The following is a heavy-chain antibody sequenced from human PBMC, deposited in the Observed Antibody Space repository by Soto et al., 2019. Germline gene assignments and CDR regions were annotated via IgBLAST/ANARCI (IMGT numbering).Heavy chain of an antibody. Sequence: SETLSLTCTVSGGSISSSSYYWGWIRQPPGKGLEWIGSIYYSGSTYYNPSLKSRVTISVDTSKNQFSLKLSSVTAADTAVYYCARHRSSHGDYYFDYWGQGTLVTVSS. CDR1: GGSISSSSYY. D-gene: IGHD4-17*01. V-gene: IGHV4-39*01. CDR3: ARHRSSHGDYYFDY. J-gene: IGHJ4*02. CDR2: IYYSGST.